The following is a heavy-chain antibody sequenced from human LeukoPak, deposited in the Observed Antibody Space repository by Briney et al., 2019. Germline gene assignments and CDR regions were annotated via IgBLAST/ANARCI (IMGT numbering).Heavy chain of an antibody. CDR1: GYSFTSYW. V-gene: IGHV5-51*01. J-gene: IGHJ2*01. CDR2: ICPGDSDT. D-gene: IGHD4-23*01. CDR3: ARLTDYGGKSGYWYFDL. Sequence: KPGESLKISCKGSGYSFTSYWIGWVRQMPGKGLEWMGIICPGDSDTRYSPSFQGQVTISADKSISTAYLQWSSLKASDTAMYYCARLTDYGGKSGYWYFDLWGRGTLVTVSS.